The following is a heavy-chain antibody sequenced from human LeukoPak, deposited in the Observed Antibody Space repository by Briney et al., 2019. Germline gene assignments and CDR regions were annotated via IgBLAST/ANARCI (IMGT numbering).Heavy chain of an antibody. CDR2: ISGSADGT. V-gene: IGHV3-23*01. Sequence: GGSLRLSCTVSGFTFSNFAMSWVRQAPGKGLDWVSSISGSADGTYYADSVKGRFTISRDNSKNMVYLQMNSLRAEDAATYYCAKMQGYFDYWGQGSLVTVSS. CDR1: GFTFSNFA. J-gene: IGHJ4*02. CDR3: AKMQGYFDY.